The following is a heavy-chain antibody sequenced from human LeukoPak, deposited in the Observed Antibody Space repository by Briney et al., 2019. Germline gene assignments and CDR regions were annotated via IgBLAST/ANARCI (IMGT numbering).Heavy chain of an antibody. CDR2: ISAYNGNT. CDR1: GGTFSSYA. CDR3: ARVPYSSGWYGTGDFDY. D-gene: IGHD6-19*01. V-gene: IGHV1-18*01. J-gene: IGHJ4*02. Sequence: ASVKVSCKASGGTFSSYAISWVRQAPGQGLEWMGWISAYNGNTNYAQKLQGRVTMTTDTSTSTAYMELRSLRSDDTAVYYCARVPYSSGWYGTGDFDYWGQGTLVTVSS.